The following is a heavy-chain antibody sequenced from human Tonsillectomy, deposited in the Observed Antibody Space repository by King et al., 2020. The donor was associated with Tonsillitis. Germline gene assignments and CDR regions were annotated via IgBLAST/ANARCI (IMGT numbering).Heavy chain of an antibody. CDR3: ARSEYSRSSAVDY. D-gene: IGHD6-6*01. V-gene: IGHV5-51*03. Sequence: VQLVESGAEVKKPGEFLKISCKVSGYSFTSYWIGWVRQMPGKGLEWMGIIYPSDSDTRYSPSFQGQVTISADKSISTAYLQWSSLKASDTAMYYCARSEYSRSSAVDYWGQGTLVTVSS. CDR1: GYSFTSYW. J-gene: IGHJ4*02. CDR2: IYPSDSDT.